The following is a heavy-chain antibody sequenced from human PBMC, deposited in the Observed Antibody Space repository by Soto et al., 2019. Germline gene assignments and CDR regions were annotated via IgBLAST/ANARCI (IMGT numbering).Heavy chain of an antibody. Sequence: PSETLSLTCTVSGGSISSYYWSWIRQPPGKGLEWIGYIYYSGSTNYNPSLKSRVTISVDTSKNQFSLKLSSVTAADTAVYYCAREGKLWFGVSHNYGMDVWGQGTTVTVSS. CDR1: GGSISSYY. CDR3: AREGKLWFGVSHNYGMDV. V-gene: IGHV4-59*01. CDR2: IYYSGST. J-gene: IGHJ6*02. D-gene: IGHD3-10*01.